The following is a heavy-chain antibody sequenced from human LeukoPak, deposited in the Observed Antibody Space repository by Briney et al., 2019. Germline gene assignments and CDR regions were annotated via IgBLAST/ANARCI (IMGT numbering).Heavy chain of an antibody. Sequence: GGSLRLSCAASGFTFSNYWMSWVRQAPGKGLEWVANIKQDGSEKYYVDSVKGRFTISRDNAKNSLYLQMNSLRAEDTAVYYCAREGLNSDAFDIWGQGTMVTVSS. CDR1: GFTFSNYW. V-gene: IGHV3-7*03. J-gene: IGHJ3*02. CDR2: IKQDGSEK. CDR3: AREGLNSDAFDI.